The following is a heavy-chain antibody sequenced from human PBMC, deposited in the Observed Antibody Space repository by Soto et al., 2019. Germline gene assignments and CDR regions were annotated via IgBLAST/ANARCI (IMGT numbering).Heavy chain of an antibody. CDR1: GGSISSYY. CDR2: IYYSGST. D-gene: IGHD5-18*01. Sequence: SETLSLTCTVSGGSISSYYWSWIRQPPGKGLEWIGYIYYSGSTNYNPSLKSRVTISVDTSKNQFSLKLSSVTAADTAVYYCARRGYSYGYLWFDPWGQGTLVTVSS. J-gene: IGHJ5*02. CDR3: ARRGYSYGYLWFDP. V-gene: IGHV4-59*01.